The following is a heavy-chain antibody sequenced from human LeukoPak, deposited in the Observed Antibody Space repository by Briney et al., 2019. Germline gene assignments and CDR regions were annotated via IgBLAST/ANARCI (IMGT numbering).Heavy chain of an antibody. CDR1: GFTFSDYY. V-gene: IGHV3-11*03. Sequence: GGSLRLSCAASGFTFSDYYMSWIRQAPGKGLEWVSYISSSSSYTNYADSVKGRFTISRDNAKNSLYLQMNSLRAEDTAVYYCARGFAPTYSSSPYYFDYWGQGTLVTVSS. CDR3: ARGFAPTYSSSPYYFDY. CDR2: ISSSSSYT. D-gene: IGHD6-13*01. J-gene: IGHJ4*02.